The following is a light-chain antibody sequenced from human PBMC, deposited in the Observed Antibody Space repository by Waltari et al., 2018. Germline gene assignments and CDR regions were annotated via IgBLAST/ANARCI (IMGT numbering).Light chain of an antibody. CDR2: AAS. Sequence: DIQMTQSPPSVSASVGDRVTITCRASQGIRSWLSWYQQKPGKAPKLLIYAASNLQSGVPSRFSGSDSGTECTLTISSLQPEDVATYYCQEANSFPLTFGGGTKVEI. V-gene: IGKV1-12*01. CDR1: QGIRSW. CDR3: QEANSFPLT. J-gene: IGKJ4*01.